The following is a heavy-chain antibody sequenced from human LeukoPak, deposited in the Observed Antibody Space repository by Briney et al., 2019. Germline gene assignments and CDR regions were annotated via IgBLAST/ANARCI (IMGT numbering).Heavy chain of an antibody. V-gene: IGHV3-7*04. CDR1: GFTFSSYW. J-gene: IGHJ6*03. D-gene: IGHD5-12*01. CDR3: ARGGSGSYYYYYYYMDV. CDR2: IKQDGSEK. Sequence: GGSLRLSCAASGFTFSSYWMSWVRQAPGKGLEWVANIKQDGSEKYYVDSVKGRFTISRDNAKNSLYLQMNSLRAEDTAVYYRARGGSGSYYYYYYYMDVWGKGTTVTVSS.